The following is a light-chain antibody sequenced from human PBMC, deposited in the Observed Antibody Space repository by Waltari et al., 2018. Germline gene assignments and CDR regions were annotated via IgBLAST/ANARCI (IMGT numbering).Light chain of an antibody. Sequence: QSALTQPPSASGSPGQSVTISCTGTSSDVGAHTFVSWYQQHPGKAPKLLIYEGNKRPSGVPERCSGAKSGNTASLTVFGLQAEDEADYDCNSYGGSNKVFGGGTKLTVL. CDR2: EGN. V-gene: IGLV2-8*01. CDR3: NSYGGSNKV. CDR1: SSDVGAHTF. J-gene: IGLJ3*02.